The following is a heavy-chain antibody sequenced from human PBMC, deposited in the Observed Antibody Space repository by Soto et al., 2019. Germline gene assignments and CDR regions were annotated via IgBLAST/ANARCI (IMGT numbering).Heavy chain of an antibody. J-gene: IGHJ4*02. CDR2: IYYSGST. Sequence: SETLSLTCTVSGGSISSYYWSWIRQPPGKGLEWIGYIYYSGSTYYADSVKGRFTISRDNSKNTLYLQMNSLRAEDTAVYYCAKRSSSSTFDYWGQGTLVTVSS. D-gene: IGHD6-6*01. CDR3: AKRSSSSTFDY. CDR1: GGSISSYY. V-gene: IGHV4-59*12.